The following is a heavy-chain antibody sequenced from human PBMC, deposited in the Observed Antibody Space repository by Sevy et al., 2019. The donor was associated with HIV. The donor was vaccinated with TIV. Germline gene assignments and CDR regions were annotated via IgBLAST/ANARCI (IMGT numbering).Heavy chain of an antibody. J-gene: IGHJ1*01. CDR2: IYYSGST. D-gene: IGHD2-15*01. Sequence: SESLSLTCTVSGGSISSYYWSWIRQPPGKGLEWIGYIYYSGSTNYNPSLKSRVTISVDTSKNQFSLKRSSVTAADTDVYYCASGYCSGGSGYPEYFQHWGQGTLVTVSS. CDR1: GGSISSYY. CDR3: ASGYCSGGSGYPEYFQH. V-gene: IGHV4-59*01.